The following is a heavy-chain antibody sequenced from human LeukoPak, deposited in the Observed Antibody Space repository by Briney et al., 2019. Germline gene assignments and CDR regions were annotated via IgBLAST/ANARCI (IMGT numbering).Heavy chain of an antibody. V-gene: IGHV1-46*01. CDR1: GYTFTSYY. J-gene: IGHJ4*02. CDR3: ARHQGAGEYPFDY. D-gene: IGHD2/OR15-2a*01. Sequence: ASVKVSRTASGYTFTSYYMHWVRQAPGQGLEWMGIINPSDGSTTYAQRFQGRVTLTRDTSTSTVYMELSSLRSEDTAVYYCARHQGAGEYPFDYWGQGTLVTVSS. CDR2: INPSDGST.